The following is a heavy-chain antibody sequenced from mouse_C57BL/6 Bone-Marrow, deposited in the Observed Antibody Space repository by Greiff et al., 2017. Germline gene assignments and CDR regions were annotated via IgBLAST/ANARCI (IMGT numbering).Heavy chain of an antibody. CDR1: GYTFTSYW. J-gene: IGHJ2*01. CDR3: AGIYYCYFDY. V-gene: IGHV1-55*01. Sequence: QVQLQQPGAELVKPGASVQMSCKASGYTFTSYWITWVKQRPGQGLEWIGDISPGSGSTNYNEKFKSKATLTVDTSSSTAYMQLSSLTSEDSAVYYCAGIYYCYFDYWGQGTTLTVSS. D-gene: IGHD1-1*01. CDR2: ISPGSGST.